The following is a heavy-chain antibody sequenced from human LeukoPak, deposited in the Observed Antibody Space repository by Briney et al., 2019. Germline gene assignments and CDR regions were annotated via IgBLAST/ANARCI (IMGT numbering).Heavy chain of an antibody. D-gene: IGHD1-26*01. V-gene: IGHV1-8*01. CDR3: AREGFQVGATFYYYYMDV. Sequence: ASVKVSCKTSGYTFTSYDINWVRQATGQGLEWMGWMNPNNGNTGYAQKFQGRVTMTRNTSISTAYMELSSLRSDDTAVYYCAREGFQVGATFYYYYMDVWGKGTTVTVSS. J-gene: IGHJ6*03. CDR1: GYTFTSYD. CDR2: MNPNNGNT.